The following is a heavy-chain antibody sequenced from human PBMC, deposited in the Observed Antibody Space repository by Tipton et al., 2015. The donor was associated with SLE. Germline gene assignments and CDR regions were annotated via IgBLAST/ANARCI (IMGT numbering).Heavy chain of an antibody. CDR3: VSSENPIISSFDF. CDR1: GYSFTTYW. CDR2: IYPTDSDI. D-gene: IGHD5-24*01. Sequence: VQLVQSGAEMKKPGESLKISCKGSGYSFTTYWIGWVRQMPGKGLEWIGIIYPTDSDIRDSPSFQGQVTISADKSISTAYLQWDSLKASDAAMYYCVSSENPIISSFDFWGRGTLVTVSS. J-gene: IGHJ4*01. V-gene: IGHV5-51*03.